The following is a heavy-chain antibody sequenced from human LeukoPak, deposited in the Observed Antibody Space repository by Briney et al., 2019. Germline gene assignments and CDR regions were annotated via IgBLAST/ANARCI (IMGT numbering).Heavy chain of an antibody. Sequence: ASVKVSCKASGYTFTGYYMHWVRQAPGQGLEWMGRINPNSGGTNYAQKFQGRVTMTRDTSISTAYMELSRLRSDDTAVYYCARVVSSGWSHYCFDPWGQGTLVTVSS. CDR1: GYTFTGYY. J-gene: IGHJ5*02. V-gene: IGHV1-2*06. D-gene: IGHD6-19*01. CDR3: ARVVSSGWSHYCFDP. CDR2: INPNSGGT.